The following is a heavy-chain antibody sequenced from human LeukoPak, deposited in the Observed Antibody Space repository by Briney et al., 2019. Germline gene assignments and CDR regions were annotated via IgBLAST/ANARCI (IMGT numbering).Heavy chain of an antibody. CDR2: ITDSRSST. D-gene: IGHD3-16*01. CDR3: AKVGAVGDYFDY. CDR1: GFTFKNYS. V-gene: IGHV3-23*01. Sequence: PGGSLRLSCAASGFTFKNYSMIWVRQAPGKGLELVPAITDSRSSTYYEESIRGRFTISRDNSKNTLYLQMNRLSADATVVYYCAKVGAVGDYFDYWGQGTMVTVSS. J-gene: IGHJ4*01.